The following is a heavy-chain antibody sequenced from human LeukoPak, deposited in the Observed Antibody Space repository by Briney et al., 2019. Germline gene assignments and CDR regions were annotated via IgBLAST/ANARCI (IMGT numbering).Heavy chain of an antibody. J-gene: IGHJ4*02. D-gene: IGHD1-26*01. V-gene: IGHV6-1*01. CDR1: GDGVSSNSAA. CDR2: TYYRSKWYN. Sequence: SQTLSLTCAISGDGVSSNSAAWNWIRQSPSRGLEWLGRTYYRSKWYNDYAVSVKSRITINPDTSKNQFSLQLNSVTPEDTAVYYCARTVGATMGGGPIDYWGQGTLVTVSS. CDR3: ARTVGATMGGGPIDY.